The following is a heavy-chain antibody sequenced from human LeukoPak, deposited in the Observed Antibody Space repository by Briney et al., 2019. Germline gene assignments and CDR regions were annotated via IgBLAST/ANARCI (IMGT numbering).Heavy chain of an antibody. Sequence: GGSLRLSCAVSGFTFSSCGMHWVRQAPGKGLEWVAVIWYDGSNKYYADSVRGRFTISRDNSKNTLYLLMNSLRAEDSAVYYCARDRTRDCSGGSCYRHYFDYWGQGTLVSVSS. CDR2: IWYDGSNK. CDR1: GFTFSSCG. CDR3: ARDRTRDCSGGSCYRHYFDY. J-gene: IGHJ4*02. V-gene: IGHV3-33*01. D-gene: IGHD2-15*01.